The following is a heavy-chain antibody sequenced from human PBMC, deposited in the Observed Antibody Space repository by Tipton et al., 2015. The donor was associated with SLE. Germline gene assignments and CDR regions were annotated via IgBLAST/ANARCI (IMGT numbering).Heavy chain of an antibody. J-gene: IGHJ4*02. CDR3: AREGGHPGDY. D-gene: IGHD3-16*01. V-gene: IGHV4-38-2*02. Sequence: WIGSIYYSGSTYYNPSLKSRVTISVDTSKNQFSLKVSSVTAADTAVYYCAREGGHPGDYWGQGTLVTVSS. CDR2: IYYSGST.